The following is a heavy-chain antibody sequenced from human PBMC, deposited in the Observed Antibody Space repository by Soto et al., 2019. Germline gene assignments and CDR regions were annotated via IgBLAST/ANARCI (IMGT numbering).Heavy chain of an antibody. CDR3: ARLVRGGQYSYGLAPGRFFDS. D-gene: IGHD5-18*01. Sequence: SETLSLTCTVSGDSISSNSHYWGWIRQPPGKGLEWIGEINHSGSTNYNPSLKSRVTISVDTSKNQFSLKLRSVTAADTAVYYCARLVRGGQYSYGLAPGRFFDSWGQGTLVTVSS. V-gene: IGHV4-39*07. CDR2: INHSGST. J-gene: IGHJ4*02. CDR1: GDSISSNSHY.